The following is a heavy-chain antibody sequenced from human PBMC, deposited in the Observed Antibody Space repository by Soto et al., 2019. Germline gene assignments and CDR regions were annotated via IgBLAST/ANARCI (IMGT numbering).Heavy chain of an antibody. D-gene: IGHD6-6*01. J-gene: IGHJ6*02. CDR2: ISSSGSTI. CDR1: GFTFSDYY. Sequence: QVQLVESGGGLVKPGGSLRLSCAASGFTFSDYYISWIRQAPGKGLEWVSYISSSGSTIYYADSVKGRFTISRDNAKNSLYLQMNSLGAEDTAVYYCARDLRGSSSPWDYYYGMDVWGQGTTVPVSS. V-gene: IGHV3-11*01. CDR3: ARDLRGSSSPWDYYYGMDV.